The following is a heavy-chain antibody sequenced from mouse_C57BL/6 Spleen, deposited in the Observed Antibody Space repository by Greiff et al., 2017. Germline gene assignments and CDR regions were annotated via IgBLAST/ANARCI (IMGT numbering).Heavy chain of an antibody. CDR1: GYTFTGYW. CDR2: ILPGSGST. Sequence: QVQLQQSGAELMKPGASVKLSCKATGYTFTGYWIEWVKQRPGHGLEWIGEILPGSGSTYYNEKVEGKATFTADTASNTAYMQLSSLTTEDSAIYYCAWLLRAYWGQGTLVTVSA. J-gene: IGHJ3*01. V-gene: IGHV1-9*01. CDR3: AWLLRAY. D-gene: IGHD2-3*01.